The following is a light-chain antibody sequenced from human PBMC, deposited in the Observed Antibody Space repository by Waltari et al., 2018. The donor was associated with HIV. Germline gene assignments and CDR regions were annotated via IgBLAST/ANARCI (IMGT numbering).Light chain of an antibody. Sequence: DIQMTQSPSTLSASVGDRVTITCRASQSISTWLAWYQQKPGKAAKILIYKASILESGVPSRFSGSGSGTEFTLTISSLQPDDFATYYCQQYNSYLYTFGQGTKLEIK. CDR1: QSISTW. J-gene: IGKJ2*01. CDR2: KAS. V-gene: IGKV1-5*03. CDR3: QQYNSYLYT.